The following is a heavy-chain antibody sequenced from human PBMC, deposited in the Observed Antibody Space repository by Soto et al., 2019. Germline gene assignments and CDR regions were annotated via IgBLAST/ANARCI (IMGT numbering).Heavy chain of an antibody. J-gene: IGHJ6*03. D-gene: IGHD1-20*01. CDR1: GDSVPSNSAA. V-gene: IGHV6-1*01. CDR2: TYYRSKWYN. Sequence: PLQTLSLTCAIFGDSVPSNSAAWNWIRQFPLRGLEWLGRTYYRSKWYNDYAVSVKSRITINPDTSKNQFSLQLNSVTPEDTAVYYCARDRPLNIWKLQNYYSSMDVWGTRTTGTGSS. CDR3: ARDRPLNIWKLQNYYSSMDV.